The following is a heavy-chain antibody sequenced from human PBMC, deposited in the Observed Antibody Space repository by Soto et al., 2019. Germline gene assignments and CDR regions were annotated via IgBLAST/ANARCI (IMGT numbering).Heavy chain of an antibody. CDR3: ARDQSFDRTYYYGIDA. Sequence: ASVKVSCKSSGYPFTHYGITWIRQAPGQGLEWMGWISPFNGNTNYGQTLQGRVTLTTETSTSTVYMELRSLRSDDTAVYYCARDQSFDRTYYYGIDAWGQGTTVTVSS. V-gene: IGHV1-18*01. J-gene: IGHJ6*02. CDR2: ISPFNGNT. CDR1: GYPFTHYG.